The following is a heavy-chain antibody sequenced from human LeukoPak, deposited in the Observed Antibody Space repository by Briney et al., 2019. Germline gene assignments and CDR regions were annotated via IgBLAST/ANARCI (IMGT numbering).Heavy chain of an antibody. CDR1: GGSISSGGYY. CDR2: IYYSGST. V-gene: IGHV4-31*03. D-gene: IGHD2-15*01. Sequence: KASETLSLTCTVSGGSISSGGYYWSWIRQHPGKGLEWIGYIYYSGSTYYNPSLKRRVTISVDTSKNQFSLKLSSVTAADTAVYYCARDRRYCSGGSCYSGAHYYYYGMDVWGQGTTVTVSS. CDR3: ARDRRYCSGGSCYSGAHYYYYGMDV. J-gene: IGHJ6*02.